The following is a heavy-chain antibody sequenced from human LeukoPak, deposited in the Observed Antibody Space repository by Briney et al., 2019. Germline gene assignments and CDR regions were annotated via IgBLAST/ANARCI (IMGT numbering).Heavy chain of an antibody. Sequence: ASVKVSCKASGYTFTGYFIHWVRQAPGQGLEWMGWINPNNGGTKYAQKVQDRVNMTRDTSISTAYMELSRLRSDDTAVYYCARDERYDSSGYPFDYWGQGTLVTVSS. CDR1: GYTFTGYF. V-gene: IGHV1-2*02. J-gene: IGHJ4*02. D-gene: IGHD3-22*01. CDR2: INPNNGGT. CDR3: ARDERYDSSGYPFDY.